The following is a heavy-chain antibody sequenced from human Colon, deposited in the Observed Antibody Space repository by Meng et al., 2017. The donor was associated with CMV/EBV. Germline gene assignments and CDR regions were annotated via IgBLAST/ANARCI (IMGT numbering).Heavy chain of an antibody. D-gene: IGHD6-19*01. CDR2: TYYRSKWFT. V-gene: IGHV6-1*01. Sequence: QVQLQQSGPGLVKPSQTLSLTCVIFGDSVSRDSAAWIWIRQSPSRGLEWLGRTYYRSKWFTDYAVSVKSRITINPDTSKNQVSLLLKSMTPEDTAMYYCVREGVAGYHYFDDWGQGTLVTVDS. J-gene: IGHJ4*02. CDR3: VREGVAGYHYFDD. CDR1: GDSVSRDSAA.